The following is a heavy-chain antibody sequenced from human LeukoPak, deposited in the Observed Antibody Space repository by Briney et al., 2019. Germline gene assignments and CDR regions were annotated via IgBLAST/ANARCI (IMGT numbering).Heavy chain of an antibody. D-gene: IGHD1-7*01. Sequence: SETLSLTCAVYGGSFSGYYWSWIRQPPGKGLEWIGEINHSGSTNYNPPLKSRVTISVDTSKNQFSLKLSSVTAADTAVYYCAFIIGTTTYFDYWGQGTLVTVSS. CDR1: GGSFSGYY. V-gene: IGHV4-34*01. J-gene: IGHJ4*02. CDR3: AFIIGTTTYFDY. CDR2: INHSGST.